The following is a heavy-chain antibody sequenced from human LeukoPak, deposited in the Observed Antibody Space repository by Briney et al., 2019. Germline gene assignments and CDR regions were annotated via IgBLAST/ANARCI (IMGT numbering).Heavy chain of an antibody. V-gene: IGHV4-4*07. CDR2: IYTTGTT. Sequence: PSETLTLTCTVSGGSINSYYWGWVRQPAGKGLEWIGRIYTTGTTNYSPSLKSRLTMSLDTSKNQFSLKLMTVTAADTAVYYCWRQGYTASDYFVDYWSQGTLVTVSS. J-gene: IGHJ4*02. CDR3: WRQGYTASDYFVDY. D-gene: IGHD4-17*01. CDR1: GGSINSYY.